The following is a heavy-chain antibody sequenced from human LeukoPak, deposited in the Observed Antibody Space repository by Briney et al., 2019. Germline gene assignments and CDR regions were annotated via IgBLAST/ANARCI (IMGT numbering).Heavy chain of an antibody. Sequence: GGSLRLSCAASGFTFSSYGMSWVRQAPGKGLEWVSAISGSGGSTYYADSVKGRFTISRDNSKNTLYLQMNSLRAEDTAVYYCAKGTIVVVPAATFDYWGQGTLVTVSS. V-gene: IGHV3-23*01. D-gene: IGHD2-2*01. CDR2: ISGSGGST. J-gene: IGHJ4*02. CDR3: AKGTIVVVPAATFDY. CDR1: GFTFSSYG.